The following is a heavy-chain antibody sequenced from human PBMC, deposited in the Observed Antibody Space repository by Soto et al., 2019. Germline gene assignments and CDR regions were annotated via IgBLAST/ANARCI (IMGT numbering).Heavy chain of an antibody. Sequence: EVQLVESGGGLVQPGGSLRLSCAASGFTFSSYWMSWGRQAPGKRLEWVANIKQDGSEKYYVDSVKGRFTITRDNTKNSLYQQMIILRADDTAVDYCARDLASTTIPNYWGQGTLVTVSS. J-gene: IGHJ4*02. V-gene: IGHV3-7*04. CDR1: GFTFSSYW. CDR2: IKQDGSEK. D-gene: IGHD5-12*01. CDR3: ARDLASTTIPNY.